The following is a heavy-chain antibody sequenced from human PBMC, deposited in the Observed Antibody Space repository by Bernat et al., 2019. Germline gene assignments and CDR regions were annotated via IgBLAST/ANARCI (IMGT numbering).Heavy chain of an antibody. CDR3: ARVEGGSGWSFDC. Sequence: QVQLVESGGGVVQPGRSLRLSCAASGFTFTSYSMHWVRQAPGKGLEWVAVIWYDGSNKYYADAVEGRFTISRENYKNTLDLQMNSLRAEDTAVYYCARVEGGSGWSFDCWGQGTLVTVSS. CDR2: IWYDGSNK. CDR1: GFTFTSYS. J-gene: IGHJ4*02. D-gene: IGHD6-19*01. V-gene: IGHV3-33*01.